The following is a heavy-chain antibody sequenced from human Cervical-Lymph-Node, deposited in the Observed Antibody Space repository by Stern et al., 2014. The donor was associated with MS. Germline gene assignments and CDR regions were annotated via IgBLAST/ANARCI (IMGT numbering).Heavy chain of an antibody. CDR2: ISYDGRNR. V-gene: IGHV3-30*04. D-gene: IGHD3-22*01. Sequence: QVQLVESGGGVVQPGRSLRLSCEASGFTFSSHAMHWVRQAPGKGLDWVALISYDGRNRYYADSVKGRITISRDNSKNTLYLQMNSPRAEDTAVYYCARDFRLSEDYDSSGGPDHWGLGTLVTVSS. CDR1: GFTFSSHA. J-gene: IGHJ4*02. CDR3: ARDFRLSEDYDSSGGPDH.